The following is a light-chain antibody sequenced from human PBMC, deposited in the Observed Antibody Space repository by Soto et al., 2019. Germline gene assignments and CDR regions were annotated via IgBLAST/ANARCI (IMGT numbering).Light chain of an antibody. CDR2: AAS. J-gene: IGKJ3*01. CDR3: RQGYSFAFT. V-gene: IGKV1-12*01. Sequence: DIQMSLSPSSVSASVRDKVTINCRASQDMISWLASYQQKPGKAPKLLIYAASNLLSGVLSRFSGSRSGIDFTLTISSLQPEDFATYFCRQGYSFAFTFGPGTKVDIK. CDR1: QDMISW.